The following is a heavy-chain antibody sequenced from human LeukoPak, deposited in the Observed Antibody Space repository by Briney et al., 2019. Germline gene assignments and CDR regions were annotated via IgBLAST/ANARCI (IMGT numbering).Heavy chain of an antibody. D-gene: IGHD2-15*01. J-gene: IGHJ4*02. Sequence: GASVKVSCKASGYTFTSYGISWVRQAPGQGLEWMGWISAYNGNTNYAQKLQGRVTMTTDTSTCTAYMELRSLRSDDTAVYYCARARYCSGGSCATFDYWGQGTLVTVSS. CDR3: ARARYCSGGSCATFDY. CDR1: GYTFTSYG. CDR2: ISAYNGNT. V-gene: IGHV1-18*01.